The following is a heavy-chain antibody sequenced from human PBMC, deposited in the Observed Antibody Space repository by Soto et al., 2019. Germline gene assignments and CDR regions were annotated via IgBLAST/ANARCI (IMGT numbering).Heavy chain of an antibody. CDR2: IYYSGST. CDR3: ARDRNEVYYYYGMDV. V-gene: IGHV4-31*03. Sequence: SETLSLTCTVSGGSISSGGYYWSWIRQHPGKGLEWIGYIYYSGSTYYNPSLKSRVTISVDTSKNQFSLKLSSVTAADTAVYYCARDRNEVYYYYGMDVWGQGTTVTVSS. D-gene: IGHD1-1*01. J-gene: IGHJ6*02. CDR1: GGSISSGGYY.